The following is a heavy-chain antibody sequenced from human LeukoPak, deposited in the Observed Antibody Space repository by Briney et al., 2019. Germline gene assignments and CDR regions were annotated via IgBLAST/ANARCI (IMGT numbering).Heavy chain of an antibody. J-gene: IGHJ6*02. CDR3: AKAVDQLLYYYYYAMDV. CDR2: ISWNSGTI. Sequence: PGRSLRLYCAASGFTFDDYAMHWVRQAPGKGLEWVSGISWNSGTIGYADSVKGRFTISRDNAKNSLYLQMNSLRAEDTALYYCAKAVDQLLYYYYYAMDVWGQGTTVTVSS. V-gene: IGHV3-9*01. D-gene: IGHD2-2*02. CDR1: GFTFDDYA.